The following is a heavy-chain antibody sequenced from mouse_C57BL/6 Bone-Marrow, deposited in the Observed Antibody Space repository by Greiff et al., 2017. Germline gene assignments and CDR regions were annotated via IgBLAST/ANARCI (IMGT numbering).Heavy chain of an antibody. Sequence: VHVKQSGAELVRPGASVKLSCTASGFNIKDDYMHWVKQRPEQGLEWIGWIDPENGDTEYASKFQGKATITADTSSNTAYLQLSSLTSEDTAVYYCTTSYGNYDFDYWGQGTTLTVSS. J-gene: IGHJ2*01. CDR3: TTSYGNYDFDY. V-gene: IGHV14-4*01. D-gene: IGHD2-1*01. CDR1: GFNIKDDY. CDR2: IDPENGDT.